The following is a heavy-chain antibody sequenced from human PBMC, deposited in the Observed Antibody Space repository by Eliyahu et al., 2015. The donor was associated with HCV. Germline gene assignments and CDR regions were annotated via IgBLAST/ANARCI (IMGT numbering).Heavy chain of an antibody. CDR2: IYSGGST. V-gene: IGHV3-66*01. CDR1: GFPXRXNY. J-gene: IGHJ6*02. Sequence: EVQLVESGGGLVQPGGSLRLSCXASGFPXRXNYMSWVRQAPGKGLEWVSVIYSGGSTYYADSVKGRFTISRDNSKNTLYLQMNSLRAEDTAVYYCARKLTEPDYYYGMDVWGQGTTVTVSS. D-gene: IGHD1-14*01. CDR3: ARKLTEPDYYYGMDV.